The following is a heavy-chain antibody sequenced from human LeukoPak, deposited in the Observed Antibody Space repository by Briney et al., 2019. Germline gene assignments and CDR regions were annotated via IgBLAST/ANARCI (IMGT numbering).Heavy chain of an antibody. CDR3: ARQVDTSMALPDY. CDR1: GYTFTGYG. D-gene: IGHD5-18*01. J-gene: IGHJ4*02. V-gene: IGHV1-18*01. Sequence: ASVKVSCKASGYTFTGYGISWVRQAPGQGLEWMGWISAYNGNTNSAQKVQGRVTLTTDTSTSTAYMELRSLRSDDTAVYYCARQVDTSMALPDYWGQGTLVTVSS. CDR2: ISAYNGNT.